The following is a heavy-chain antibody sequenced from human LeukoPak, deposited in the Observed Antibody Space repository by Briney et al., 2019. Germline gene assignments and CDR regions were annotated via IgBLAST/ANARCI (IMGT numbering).Heavy chain of an antibody. V-gene: IGHV3-21*01. CDR1: GFTFSSYE. D-gene: IGHD1-26*01. Sequence: GGSLRLSCAASGFTFSSYEMNWVRQAPGKGLEWVSSISTSSSYIYYADSVRGRFTISRDNAKSSLYLQMNSLRAEDTAVYYCARVDFPKWELLGPNDYWGQGTLVTVSS. J-gene: IGHJ4*02. CDR3: ARVDFPKWELLGPNDY. CDR2: ISTSSSYI.